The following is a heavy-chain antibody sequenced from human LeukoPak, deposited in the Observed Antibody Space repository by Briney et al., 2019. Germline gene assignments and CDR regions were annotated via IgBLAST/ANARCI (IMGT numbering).Heavy chain of an antibody. Sequence: PGGSLRLSCVASGFTFSTYWMTWVRQAPGKGLEWVAMIKPDGSDRYYVDSLRGRFTISRDNAKNSLYLQMNSLRAEDTAVYYCAGGGFITSRGTSWGQGTLVTVSS. CDR1: GFTFSTYW. D-gene: IGHD3-16*02. CDR3: AGGGFITSRGTS. J-gene: IGHJ5*02. V-gene: IGHV3-7*01. CDR2: IKPDGSDR.